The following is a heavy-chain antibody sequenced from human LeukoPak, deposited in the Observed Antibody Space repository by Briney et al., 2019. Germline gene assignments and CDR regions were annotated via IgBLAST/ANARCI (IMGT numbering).Heavy chain of an antibody. Sequence: KPSETLSLTCTVSVRFISISCYYWGWIRQPPGKGREWNGSLYYSGSTYYNPSFKSRVTISVATPKNQFSLKLSSVTAADTAVYYCASYSSSWFKEYYFDYGGQGTLVTVSS. D-gene: IGHD6-13*01. V-gene: IGHV4-39*01. CDR1: VRFISISCYY. J-gene: IGHJ4*02. CDR3: ASYSSSWFKEYYFDY. CDR2: LYYSGST.